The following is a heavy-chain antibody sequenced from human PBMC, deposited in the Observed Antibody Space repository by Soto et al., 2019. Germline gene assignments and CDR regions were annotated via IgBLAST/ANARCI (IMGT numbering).Heavy chain of an antibody. CDR1: GYTFTSYA. Sequence: SVKVSCKASGYTFTSYAMHWVRQAPGQGLEWMGGIIPIFGTANYSQKFQGRVTITADESTSTAYMELSSLRSEDTAVYYCAGAYISLSGGGMDVWGQGTTVTVFS. CDR2: IIPIFGTA. J-gene: IGHJ6*02. D-gene: IGHD6-13*01. CDR3: AGAYISLSGGGMDV. V-gene: IGHV1-69*13.